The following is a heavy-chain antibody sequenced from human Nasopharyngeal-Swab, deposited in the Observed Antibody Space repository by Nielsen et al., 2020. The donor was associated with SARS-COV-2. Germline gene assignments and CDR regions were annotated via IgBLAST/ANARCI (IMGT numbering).Heavy chain of an antibody. V-gene: IGHV1-69*04. Sequence: SVKVSCQASGGTFTNYGITWVRQAPGQGLEWIGRIIPILGKANNARKFQGRVTITADKSTSTVYMELSSLRSEDTAVYYCARAGRGYSNGEIDGFHYMDVWGRGTAVAVSS. CDR3: ARAGRGYSNGEIDGFHYMDV. CDR1: GGTFTNYG. CDR2: IIPILGKA. D-gene: IGHD5-12*01. J-gene: IGHJ6*03.